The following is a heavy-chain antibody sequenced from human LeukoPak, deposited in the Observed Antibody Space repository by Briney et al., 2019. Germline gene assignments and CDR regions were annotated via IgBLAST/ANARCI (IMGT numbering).Heavy chain of an antibody. CDR3: ASARDVGWGGIWN. CDR1: GGSISSYY. CDR2: IYYSGST. V-gene: IGHV4-59*08. D-gene: IGHD6-19*01. Sequence: SETLCPSPTVSGGSISSYYSSWIRQPPGKGLEWIGSIYYSGSTNYNPSLKSRVTISVDTSKNQFSLKLSSVTAADTAVYYCASARDVGWGGIWNWGQGTLLTPSS. J-gene: IGHJ1*01.